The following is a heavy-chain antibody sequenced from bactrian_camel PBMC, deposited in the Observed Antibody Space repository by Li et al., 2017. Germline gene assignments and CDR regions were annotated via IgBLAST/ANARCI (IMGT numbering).Heavy chain of an antibody. CDR1: GRTSGIDS. Sequence: HVQLVESGGGSVQAGGSLRLSCAASGRTSGIDSMSWFRQVPGKEREGVAAMRPNGANIYYSDSVKGRFTISLDNQKDTVNLQMNSLKPEDTAMYYCAAANEVWYGDHWGLPNRPQDYTYRGQGTQVTVS. CDR3: AAANEVWYGDHWGLPNRPQDYTY. D-gene: IGHD2*01. CDR2: MRPNGANI. V-gene: IGHV3-3*01. J-gene: IGHJ4*01.